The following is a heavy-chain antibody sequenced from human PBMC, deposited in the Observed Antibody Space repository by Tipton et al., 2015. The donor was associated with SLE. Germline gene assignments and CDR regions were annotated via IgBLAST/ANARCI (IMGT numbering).Heavy chain of an antibody. CDR3: VRDVKGLDVDY. Sequence: QLVQSGAEVKKPGASVKVSCKASGYTFISYGISWVRQAPGQGLAWMGWISGYNGDTNYAQNLQDRFTMTTDTSTSTAYMELRNLRSDDTAIYYCVRDVKGLDVDYWGPGTLLTVSS. CDR2: ISGYNGDT. J-gene: IGHJ4*02. V-gene: IGHV1-18*01. D-gene: IGHD5-24*01. CDR1: GYTFISYG.